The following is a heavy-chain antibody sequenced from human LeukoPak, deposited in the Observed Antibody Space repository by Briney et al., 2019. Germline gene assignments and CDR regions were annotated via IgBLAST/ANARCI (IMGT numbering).Heavy chain of an antibody. CDR3: ARGLDYYGSGSYFYYYGMDV. J-gene: IGHJ6*02. CDR1: GFTFSSYA. D-gene: IGHD3-10*01. CDR2: ISYDGSNK. Sequence: PGGSLRLSRAASGFTFSSYAMHWVRQAPGKGLEWVAVISYDGSNKYYADSVKGRFTISRDNSKNTLYLQMNSLRAEDTAVYYCARGLDYYGSGSYFYYYGMDVWGQGTTVTVSS. V-gene: IGHV3-30-3*01.